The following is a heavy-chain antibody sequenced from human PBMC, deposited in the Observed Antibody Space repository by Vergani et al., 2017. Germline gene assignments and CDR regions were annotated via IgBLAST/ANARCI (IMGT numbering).Heavy chain of an antibody. Sequence: QVQLQQWGAGLLKPSETLSLTCAVYGGSFSGYYWSWIRQPPGKGLEWIGEINHSGSTNYNPSLKSRVTISVDTSKNKFSLKLSSVTAADTAVYYCARGLVATQYYYYYGMDVWGQGTTVTVSS. V-gene: IGHV4-34*01. J-gene: IGHJ6*02. D-gene: IGHD5-12*01. CDR2: INHSGST. CDR3: ARGLVATQYYYYYGMDV. CDR1: GGSFSGYY.